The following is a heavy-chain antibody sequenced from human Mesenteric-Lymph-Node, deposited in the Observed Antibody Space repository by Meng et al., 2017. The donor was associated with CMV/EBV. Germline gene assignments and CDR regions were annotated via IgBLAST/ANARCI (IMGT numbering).Heavy chain of an antibody. V-gene: IGHV3-23*01. CDR3: AKGEGYYGSGIDY. CDR1: GFTFSSYA. Sequence: TVGFTFSSYAMSWVRQAPGKGLEWVSAIRGSGGSTNYADSVKGRFTISRDNSKNTLYLQMNSLRAEDTAVYYCAKGEGYYGSGIDYWGQGTLVTVSS. D-gene: IGHD3-10*01. J-gene: IGHJ4*02. CDR2: IRGSGGST.